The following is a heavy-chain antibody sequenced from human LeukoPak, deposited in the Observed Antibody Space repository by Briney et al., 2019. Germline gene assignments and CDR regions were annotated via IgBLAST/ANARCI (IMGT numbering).Heavy chain of an antibody. CDR1: GFTFRDAA. J-gene: IGHJ3*02. Sequence: GGSLRLSCAVSGFTFRDAAMTWVRQAPGKGLEWIGRIRNKAKGYTTDYAASVKGRFTMSRDDSKNTLYLQMNSLKTEDTAVYFCARNFYYGSSGHAFDIWGQGTMVTVSS. D-gene: IGHD3-22*01. CDR2: IRNKAKGYTT. CDR3: ARNFYYGSSGHAFDI. V-gene: IGHV3-72*01.